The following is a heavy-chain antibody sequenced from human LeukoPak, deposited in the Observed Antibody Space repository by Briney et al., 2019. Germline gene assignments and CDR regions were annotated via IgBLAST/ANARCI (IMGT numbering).Heavy chain of an antibody. V-gene: IGHV3-7*01. J-gene: IGHJ2*01. Sequence: GGSLRLSCTASGFTFSNYWMSWVRQAPGKGLEWVANLNQDGRERYYVDSVKGRFTISRDNAKNSVFLQLDSLRAEDTAVYYCARDAAAGDPYYWYFDLWGRGTLVTVSS. CDR2: LNQDGRER. CDR3: ARDAAAGDPYYWYFDL. CDR1: GFTFSNYW. D-gene: IGHD6-13*01.